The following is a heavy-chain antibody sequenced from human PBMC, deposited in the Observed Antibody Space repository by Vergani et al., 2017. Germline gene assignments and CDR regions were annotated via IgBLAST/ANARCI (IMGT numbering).Heavy chain of an antibody. V-gene: IGHV1-2*02. Sequence: QVQLVQSGAEVKKPGASVKVSCKASGYTFTGYYMHWVRQAPGQGIEWMGWINPNSGGTNYAQKFQGRVTMTRDTSISTAYMELSRLRSDDTVVYYCARNYYDSSGYYKLYNWFDPWGQGTLVTVSS. CDR3: ARNYYDSSGYYKLYNWFDP. CDR1: GYTFTGYY. CDR2: INPNSGGT. J-gene: IGHJ5*02. D-gene: IGHD3-22*01.